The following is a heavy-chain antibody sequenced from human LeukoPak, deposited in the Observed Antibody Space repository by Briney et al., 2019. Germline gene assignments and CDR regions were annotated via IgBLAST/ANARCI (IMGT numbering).Heavy chain of an antibody. Sequence: GGSLRLSCAASGFTFSSYGMHWVRQAPGKGLEWVAVIWYGGSNKYYADSVKGRFTISRDNSKNTLYLQMNSLRAEDTALYYCAKDIGGWELTFDYWGQGTLVTVSS. CDR1: GFTFSSYG. CDR2: IWYGGSNK. V-gene: IGHV3-30*02. CDR3: AKDIGGWELTFDY. J-gene: IGHJ4*02. D-gene: IGHD1-26*01.